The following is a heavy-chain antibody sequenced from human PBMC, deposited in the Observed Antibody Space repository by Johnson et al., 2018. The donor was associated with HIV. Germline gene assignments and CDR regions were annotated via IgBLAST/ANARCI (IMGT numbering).Heavy chain of an antibody. V-gene: IGHV3-15*01. CDR2: IKSKTDGETT. D-gene: IGHD3-22*01. CDR3: TTLRGSYYDSSGNYDIGAFDI. Sequence: MQLVESGGGLVQPGRSLRLSCAASGFTFSNAWMSWVRQATGKGLEWVGRIKSKTDGETTDYAAPVKGRFTISRDDSKNTLYVQMNSLKTEDTAVYYCTTLRGSYYDSSGNYDIGAFDIWGQGTMVTVSS. CDR1: GFTFSNAW. J-gene: IGHJ3*02.